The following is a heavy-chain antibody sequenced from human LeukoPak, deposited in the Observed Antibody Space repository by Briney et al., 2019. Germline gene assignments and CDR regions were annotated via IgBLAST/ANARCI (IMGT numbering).Heavy chain of an antibody. CDR1: GFTFTPYG. CDR2: ISYDGGNK. J-gene: IGHJ2*01. CDR3: AKDYGGGRYWYFDL. D-gene: IGHD3-16*01. Sequence: PGRSLRLSCAASGFTFTPYGIHWVRQAPGKGLEWVALISYDGGNKYYADSVKGRFTISRDNSKNTLYLQMNSLRVEDTAVYYCAKDYGGGRYWYFDLWGRGTLVTVSS. V-gene: IGHV3-30*18.